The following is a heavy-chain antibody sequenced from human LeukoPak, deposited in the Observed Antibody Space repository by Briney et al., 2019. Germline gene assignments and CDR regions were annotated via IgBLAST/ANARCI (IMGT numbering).Heavy chain of an antibody. V-gene: IGHV2-5*01. CDR1: GFSLSTSGVG. J-gene: IGHJ4*02. CDR2: IYWNDDK. Sequence: SGPTLVKPTQTLMLTCTFSGFSLSTSGVGVGWIRQPPGKALEWLALIYWNDDKRYSPSLKSRLTITKDTSKNQVVLTMTNMDPVDTATYYCAHSSMVRGVIPQPFDYWGQGTLVTVSS. CDR3: AHSSMVRGVIPQPFDY. D-gene: IGHD3-10*01.